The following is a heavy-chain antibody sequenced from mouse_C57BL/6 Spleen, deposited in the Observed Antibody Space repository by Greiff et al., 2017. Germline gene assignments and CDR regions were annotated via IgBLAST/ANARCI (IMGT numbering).Heavy chain of an antibody. Sequence: VLLQQSGAELVRPGASATLSCTASGLNIKDFYMHWVKQRPEQGLEWIGRIDPEDGDAEYAPKFQGKATMTADTSSNTAYLQLSSLTSEDTAVYYCTTGSNPGYWGQGTALTVSS. CDR3: TTGSNPGY. D-gene: IGHD2-5*01. J-gene: IGHJ2*01. CDR1: GLNIKDFY. V-gene: IGHV14-1*01. CDR2: IDPEDGDA.